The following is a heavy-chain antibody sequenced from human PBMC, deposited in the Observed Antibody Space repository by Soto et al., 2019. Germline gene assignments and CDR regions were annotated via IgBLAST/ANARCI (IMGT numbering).Heavy chain of an antibody. D-gene: IGHD2-15*01. CDR2: INHSGST. CDR3: ARADHVVVSDAFDI. CDR1: GGSFSGYY. Sequence: SETLSLTCAVYGGSFSGYYWSWIRQPPGKGLEWIGEINHSGSTNYNPSLKSRVTISVDTSKNQSSLKLSSVTAADTAVYYCARADHVVVSDAFDIWGQGTMVTVSS. J-gene: IGHJ3*02. V-gene: IGHV4-34*01.